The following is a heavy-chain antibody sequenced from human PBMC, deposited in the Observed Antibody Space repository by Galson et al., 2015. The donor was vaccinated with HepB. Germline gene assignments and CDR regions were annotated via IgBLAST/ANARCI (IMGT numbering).Heavy chain of an antibody. Sequence: SVKVSCKASGYTFTSYYMHWVRQAPGQGLEWMGIINPSGGSTSYAQKFQGRVTMTRDTSTSTVYMELSSLRSEDTAVYYCARTYSTTRYNYYYGMDVWGQGTTVTVSS. J-gene: IGHJ6*02. D-gene: IGHD6-13*01. CDR3: ARTYSTTRYNYYYGMDV. CDR1: GYTFTSYY. V-gene: IGHV1-46*01. CDR2: INPSGGST.